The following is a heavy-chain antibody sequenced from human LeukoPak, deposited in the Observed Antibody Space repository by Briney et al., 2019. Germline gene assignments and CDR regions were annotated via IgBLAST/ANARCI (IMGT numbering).Heavy chain of an antibody. J-gene: IGHJ4*02. Sequence: SVKVSCKASGGTFSSYAISWVRQAPGQGLEWMGGIIPIFGKANYAQKFQGRVTITADKSTSTAYMELSSLRSEDTAVYYCARALYYDILTGYYNSFDYWGQGTLVTVSS. CDR1: GGTFSSYA. CDR3: ARALYYDILTGYYNSFDY. V-gene: IGHV1-69*06. D-gene: IGHD3-9*01. CDR2: IIPIFGKA.